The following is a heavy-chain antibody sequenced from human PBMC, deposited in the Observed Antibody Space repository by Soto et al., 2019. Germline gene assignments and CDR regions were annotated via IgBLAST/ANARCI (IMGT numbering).Heavy chain of an antibody. CDR2: INHSGST. CDR1: GGSFSGYY. V-gene: IGHV4-34*01. Sequence: PSETLSLTCAVYGGSFSGYYWSWIRQPPGKGLEWIGEINHSGSTNYNPSLKSRVTISVDTSKNQFSLKLSSVTAADTAVYYCARGRGGYSGYDPLYYYYGMDVWGQGTTVTVS. CDR3: ARGRGGYSGYDPLYYYYGMDV. J-gene: IGHJ6*02. D-gene: IGHD5-12*01.